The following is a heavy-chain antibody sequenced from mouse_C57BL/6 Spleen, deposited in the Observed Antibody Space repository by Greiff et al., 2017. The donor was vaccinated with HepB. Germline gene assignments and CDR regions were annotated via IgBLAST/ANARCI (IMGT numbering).Heavy chain of an antibody. CDR3: ARTPTYDDYDGRAMDY. CDR1: GYTFTDYY. CDR2: INPNNGGT. Sequence: EVQLQQSGPELVKPGASVKISCKASGYTFTDYYMNWVKQSHGKSLEWIGDINPNNGGTSYNQKFKGKATLTVDKSSSTAYMELRSLTSEDSAVYYCARTPTYDDYDGRAMDYWGQGTSVTVSS. V-gene: IGHV1-26*01. J-gene: IGHJ4*01. D-gene: IGHD2-4*01.